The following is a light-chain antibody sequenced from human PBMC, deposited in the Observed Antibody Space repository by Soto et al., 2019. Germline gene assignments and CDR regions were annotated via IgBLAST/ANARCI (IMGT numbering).Light chain of an antibody. J-gene: IGLJ2*01. V-gene: IGLV2-8*01. CDR2: DVS. CDR3: SSHAGSSVL. CDR1: SSDVGGYNY. Sequence: QLALTQPPSASGSPGQSVTISCTGTSSDVGGYNYVSWYQQHPGKAPKLMIYDVSKRPSGVPDRFSGSKSGNTASLTVSGLQAEDEADYYCSSHAGSSVLFGGGTKLTVL.